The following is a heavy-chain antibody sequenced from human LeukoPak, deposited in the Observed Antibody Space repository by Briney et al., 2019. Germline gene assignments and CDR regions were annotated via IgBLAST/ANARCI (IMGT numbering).Heavy chain of an antibody. D-gene: IGHD2-15*01. Sequence: PGGSLRLSCAASGFTFSSYFMHWVRQAPGKGLVWVSRISGDGTTTMYADSVKGRFTISRDNAKNTLYLQMNSLRDEDTATYYCARRVDATRWFDPWGQGTLVAVSS. J-gene: IGHJ5*02. V-gene: IGHV3-74*03. CDR1: GFTFSSYF. CDR3: ARRVDATRWFDP. CDR2: ISGDGTTT.